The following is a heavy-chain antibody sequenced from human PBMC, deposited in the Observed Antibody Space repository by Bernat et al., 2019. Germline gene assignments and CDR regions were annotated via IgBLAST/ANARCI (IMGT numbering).Heavy chain of an antibody. V-gene: IGHV1-69*01. D-gene: IGHD2-15*01. CDR1: GGTFSSYA. CDR3: ASPVVAATDYYYYGMDV. CDR2: IIPIFGTA. J-gene: IGHJ6*02. Sequence: QVQLVQSGAEVKKPGSSVKVSCKASGGTFSSYAISWVRQAPGQGLEWMGGIIPIFGTANYAQKFQGRVTITADESTSTAYMELSSLRSEDTVVYYCASPVVAATDYYYYGMDVWGQGTTVTVSS.